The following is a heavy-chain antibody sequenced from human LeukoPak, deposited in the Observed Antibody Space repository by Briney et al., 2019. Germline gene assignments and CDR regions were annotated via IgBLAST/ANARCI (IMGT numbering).Heavy chain of an antibody. CDR1: GGTFSSYA. V-gene: IGHV1-69*05. CDR3: ARAKGAGITISNYYYYYYYMDV. D-gene: IGHD3-3*01. Sequence: SVKVSCKASGGTFSSYAISWVRQAPGQGLEWMGGIIPIFGTANYAQKFQGRVTITTDESTSTAYMELSSLRSEDTAVYYCARAKGAGITISNYYYYYYYMDVWGKGTTVTVSS. CDR2: IIPIFGTA. J-gene: IGHJ6*03.